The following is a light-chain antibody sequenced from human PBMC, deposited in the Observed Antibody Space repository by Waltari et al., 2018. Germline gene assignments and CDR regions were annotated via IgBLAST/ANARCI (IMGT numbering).Light chain of an antibody. CDR1: ESVSSN. CDR3: QQYTNWPLT. CDR2: GAS. V-gene: IGKV3-15*01. J-gene: IGKJ4*01. Sequence: EIVMTQSPATLSVSPGERATLSCRASESVSSNLGWYQQKPGQAPRLLMYGASTMATGIPARFSGSGSGTEFTLTISSLQSEDFAVYYCQQYTNWPLTFGGGTKVEIK.